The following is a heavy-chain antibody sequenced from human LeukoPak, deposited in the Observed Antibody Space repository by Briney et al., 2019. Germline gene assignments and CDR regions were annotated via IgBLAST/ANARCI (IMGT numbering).Heavy chain of an antibody. CDR2: ISYIGST. V-gene: IGHV4-59*11. CDR1: DDSFSSHY. J-gene: IGHJ3*02. D-gene: IGHD4-17*01. CDR3: ARDLVTVTKGFDI. Sequence: SETLSLTCAVSDDSFSSHYWTWIRQPPGRGLEWIGYISYIGSTNYNPSLKSRVTISIDTSKNQFSLKLTSVTAADTAVYYCARDLVTVTKGFDIWGQGTMVSVSS.